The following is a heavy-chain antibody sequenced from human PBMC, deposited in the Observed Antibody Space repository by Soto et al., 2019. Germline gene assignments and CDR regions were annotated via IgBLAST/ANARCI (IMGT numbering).Heavy chain of an antibody. CDR1: GFTFSSYG. Sequence: PGGSLRLSCAASGFTFSSYGIHWVRQAPGKGLEWVAVVSFDGSNKYYADSVKGRFTISRDKSKNTLYLQMNSLRAEDTALYYCAKDRGDYYYYGMDVWGQGTTVTVSS. CDR3: AKDRGDYYYYGMDV. D-gene: IGHD3-10*01. CDR2: VSFDGSNK. V-gene: IGHV3-30*18. J-gene: IGHJ6*02.